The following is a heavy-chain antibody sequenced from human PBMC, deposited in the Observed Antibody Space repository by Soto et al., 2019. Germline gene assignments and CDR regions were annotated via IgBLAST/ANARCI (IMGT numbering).Heavy chain of an antibody. CDR3: ARKGGEYGSGNYYGMDV. CDR2: IYHSGST. D-gene: IGHD3-10*01. Sequence: SEPLSLTCAVSGGSIRSGGYSWSWIRQPPGKGLEWIGYIYHSGSTYYNPSLKSRVTISVDRSKNQFSLKLSSVTAADTAVYYCARKGGEYGSGNYYGMDVWGQGTTVPVSS. V-gene: IGHV4-30-2*01. J-gene: IGHJ6*02. CDR1: GGSIRSGGYS.